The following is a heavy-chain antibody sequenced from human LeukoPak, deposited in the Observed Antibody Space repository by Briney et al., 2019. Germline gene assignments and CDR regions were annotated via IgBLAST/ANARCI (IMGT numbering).Heavy chain of an antibody. J-gene: IGHJ4*02. CDR2: ISSSSTHI. Sequence: GGSLTLSCAPSGLTFSGYNMNWVRQAPGKGLECVSSISSSSTHIYYAESVKGRFTISRDNAKNTLYLQMTSLRAEDTAVYYCTSLGNYDILTGNPGDYWGQGTLVTVSS. CDR1: GLTFSGYN. CDR3: TSLGNYDILTGNPGDY. V-gene: IGHV3-21*04. D-gene: IGHD3-9*01.